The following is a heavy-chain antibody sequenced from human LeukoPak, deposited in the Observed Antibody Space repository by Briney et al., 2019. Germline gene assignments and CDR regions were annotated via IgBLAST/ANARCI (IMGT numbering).Heavy chain of an antibody. Sequence: PGGSLRLSCAGSGFRFSDFYMAWMRQTPGKGLQRVSFFDRGRDGKGHADSVKGRFTISRDTDKKSLSLLMSSLTGEDTAVYYCAREVGSSRAFDIWGQGTMATLSS. CDR3: AREVGSSRAFDI. D-gene: IGHD2-15*01. CDR2: FDRGRDGK. V-gene: IGHV3-11*05. J-gene: IGHJ3*02. CDR1: GFRFSDFY.